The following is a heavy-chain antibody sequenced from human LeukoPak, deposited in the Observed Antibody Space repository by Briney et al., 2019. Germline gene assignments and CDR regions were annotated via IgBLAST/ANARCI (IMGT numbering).Heavy chain of an antibody. CDR3: AKDSTAIPVDY. CDR2: ISGSGRST. V-gene: IGHV3-23*01. Sequence: GGSLRLSCAASGFTFSSYAMSWVRQAPGKGLEWVSAISGSGRSTFYADSVKGRFTISRDNSKNTLYLQMNSLGAEDTAVYYCAKDSTAIPVDYWGQGTLVTVSS. J-gene: IGHJ4*02. CDR1: GFTFSSYA. D-gene: IGHD2-21*02.